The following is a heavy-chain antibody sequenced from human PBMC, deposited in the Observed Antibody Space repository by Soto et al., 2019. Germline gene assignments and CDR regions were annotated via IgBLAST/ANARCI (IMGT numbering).Heavy chain of an antibody. CDR3: ARDRDYGSGSFDY. D-gene: IGHD3-10*01. CDR1: GFTVGSNY. V-gene: IGHV3-53*01. CDR2: IYSGGST. Sequence: VGSLILSCAASGFTVGSNYMSWVRQAPGKGLEWVSVIYSGGSTYYADSVKGRFTISRDNSKNTLYLQMNSLRAEDTAVYYCARDRDYGSGSFDYWGQGTLVTVSS. J-gene: IGHJ4*02.